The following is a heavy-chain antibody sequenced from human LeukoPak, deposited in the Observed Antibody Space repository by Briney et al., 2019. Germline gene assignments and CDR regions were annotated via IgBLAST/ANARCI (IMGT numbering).Heavy chain of an antibody. CDR3: ARGNYDYFDS. D-gene: IGHD1-7*01. Sequence: SETLSLTCAVYGGSFSGYHWSWLRQPPGKGLEWIGEINHSGSTNYNPSLKSRVTISVDTSKNQFSLNLSSVTAADTAVYFCARGNYDYFDSWGQGTLVTVSS. CDR1: GGSFSGYH. J-gene: IGHJ4*02. CDR2: INHSGST. V-gene: IGHV4-34*01.